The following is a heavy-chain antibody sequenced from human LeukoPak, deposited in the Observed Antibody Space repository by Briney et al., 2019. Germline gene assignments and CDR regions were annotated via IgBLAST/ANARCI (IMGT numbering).Heavy chain of an antibody. CDR2: IYYTGST. CDR1: GASIRSSTSYY. Sequence: SETLSLTCTVSGASIRSSTSYYWAWIRLPPGKGLEWIGTIYYTGSTYFNPSLKSRTTISVDTSKNQFSLTLTSVTAADTAVYFCARIRDIRSGRALDPWGQGTLVTVSS. D-gene: IGHD2-15*01. J-gene: IGHJ5*02. V-gene: IGHV4-39*01. CDR3: ARIRDIRSGRALDP.